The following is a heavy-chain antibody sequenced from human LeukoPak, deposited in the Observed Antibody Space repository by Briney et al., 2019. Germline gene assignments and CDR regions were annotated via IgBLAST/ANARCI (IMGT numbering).Heavy chain of an antibody. J-gene: IGHJ3*02. V-gene: IGHV4-59*08. CDR1: GGSISSYY. Sequence: SETLSLTCTVSGGSISSYYWSWIRQPPGKGLEWIGYIYYSGSTNYNPSLKSRVTISVDTSKNQFSLKLSSVTAADTAVYYCARHRSGSYWRAFDIWGQGTMVTVSS. CDR3: ARHRSGSYWRAFDI. CDR2: IYYSGST. D-gene: IGHD1-26*01.